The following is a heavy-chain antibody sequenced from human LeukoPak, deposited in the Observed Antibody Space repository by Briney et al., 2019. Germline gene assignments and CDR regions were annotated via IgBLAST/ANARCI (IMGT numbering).Heavy chain of an antibody. V-gene: IGHV3-23*01. CDR3: ARDVAAAGYGMDV. J-gene: IGHJ6*01. CDR1: GFTFSRYA. CDR2: ISGSGGST. Sequence: GGSLRLSCAASGFTFSRYAMSWVRQAPGKGLEWVSAISGSGGSTYYADSVKGRFTISRDNAKISLYLQMNRLRAEDTVVYYCARDVAAAGYGMDVWGQGTTVTVSS. D-gene: IGHD6-13*01.